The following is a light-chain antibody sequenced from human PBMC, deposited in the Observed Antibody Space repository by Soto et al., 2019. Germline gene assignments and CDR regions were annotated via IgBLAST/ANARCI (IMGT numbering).Light chain of an antibody. CDR2: DAS. CDR3: QQYESLPLT. J-gene: IGKJ5*01. CDR1: QDINKN. V-gene: IGKV1-33*01. Sequence: DIQMSQYTSSLSASVGDRVTITCQASQDINKNLIWYQQKPGKAPKLLIYDASDLETGVPSRFSGSGSGTGFTFTISSLQPEDFATYYCQQYESLPLTFCQGTRLEIK.